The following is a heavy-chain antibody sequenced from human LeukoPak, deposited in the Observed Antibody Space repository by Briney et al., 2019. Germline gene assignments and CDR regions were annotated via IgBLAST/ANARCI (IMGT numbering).Heavy chain of an antibody. CDR1: GFNFSNNL. V-gene: IGHV3-30*09. CDR2: SSFDGTKK. CDR3: ARVGNSSGWHDAFGYFDS. J-gene: IGHJ4*02. Sequence: PGGSLRLSCAASGFNFSNNLLHWVRQAPGKGLEWVAVSSFDGTKKYYADSVKGRFVISGDNSKNTLYLQMNSLRAEDTAAYYCARVGNSSGWHDAFGYFDSWGQGVLVTVPS. D-gene: IGHD6-19*01.